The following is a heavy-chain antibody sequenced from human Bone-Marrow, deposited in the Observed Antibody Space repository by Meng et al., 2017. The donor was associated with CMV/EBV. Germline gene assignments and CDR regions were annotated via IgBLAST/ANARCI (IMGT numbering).Heavy chain of an antibody. CDR1: WSSLSTRGVG. CDR3: VHTNHYYGLNYFHS. Sequence: QITSKESGPTLVKPTQTLTLIGTFSWSSLSTRGVGVGWIRQPPRKAPEWLALIYWDDDKRYNPSLKSRLIITKDTSKNQVVFTMTNMDPVDTATYFCVHTNHYYGLNYFHSWGQGTLVTVSS. J-gene: IGHJ4*02. D-gene: IGHD3-10*01. CDR2: IYWDDDK. V-gene: IGHV2-5*02.